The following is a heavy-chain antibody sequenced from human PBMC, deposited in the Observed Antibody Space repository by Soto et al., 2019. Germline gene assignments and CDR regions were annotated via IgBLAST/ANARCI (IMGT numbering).Heavy chain of an antibody. CDR2: SYPGDSDT. Sequence: GESLKSSCKGSGYSFTSYWIGCVRQMPGKGLEWMVISYPGDSDTRYSPSFQGQVTISVDQSIITAYLQWSSLKASDTPMYYCASAMYSSSWYSPYGMALWAQATTVTASS. CDR1: GYSFTSYW. D-gene: IGHD6-13*01. J-gene: IGHJ6*01. CDR3: ASAMYSSSWYSPYGMAL. V-gene: IGHV5-51*01.